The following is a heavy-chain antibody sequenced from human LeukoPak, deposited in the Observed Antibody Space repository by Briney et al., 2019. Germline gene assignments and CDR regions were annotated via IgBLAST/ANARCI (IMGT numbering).Heavy chain of an antibody. CDR3: AIETMQFVYLH. Sequence: ASVKVSCKASGYTFTTLDINWVRQATGQGLEWMGWINTNSGNTGNAQKFQGRVTITRDTSISTAYMELSSLRSEDTAVYYCAIETMQFVYLHWGQGTLVTVSS. CDR2: INTNSGNT. CDR1: GYTFTTLD. J-gene: IGHJ4*02. D-gene: IGHD2-8*01. V-gene: IGHV1-8*03.